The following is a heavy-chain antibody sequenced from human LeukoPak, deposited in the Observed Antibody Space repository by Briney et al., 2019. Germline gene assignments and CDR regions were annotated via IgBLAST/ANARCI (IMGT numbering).Heavy chain of an antibody. J-gene: IGHJ4*02. V-gene: IGHV4-39*07. CDR3: ARDVGDYYGSGSYPGPYYFDY. CDR2: IYYSGST. Sequence: SETLSLTCTVSGGSISSSSYYWGWIRQPPGKGLEWIGSIYYSGSTYYNPSLKSRVTISVDTSKNQFSLKLSSVTAADTAVYYCARDVGDYYGSGSYPGPYYFDYWGQGTLVTVSS. D-gene: IGHD3-10*01. CDR1: GGSISSSSYY.